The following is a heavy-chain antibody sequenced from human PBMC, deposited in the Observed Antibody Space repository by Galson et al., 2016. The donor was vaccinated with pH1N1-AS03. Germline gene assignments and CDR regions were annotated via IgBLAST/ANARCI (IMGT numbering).Heavy chain of an antibody. Sequence: SLRLSCAASGFTFTNYGFHWVRQAPGKGLEWVAIIWNDGGTTHYADSVKGRFTISRDNSKNTLYLQINSLRAEDTAVYYCVRDDDSSGYYPDSWGRGTLVTVSS. V-gene: IGHV3-33*01. CDR1: GFTFTNYG. CDR3: VRDDDSSGYYPDS. J-gene: IGHJ4*02. D-gene: IGHD3-22*01. CDR2: IWNDGGTT.